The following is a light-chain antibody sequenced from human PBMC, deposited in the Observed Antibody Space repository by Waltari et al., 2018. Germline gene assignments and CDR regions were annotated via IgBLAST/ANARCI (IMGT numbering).Light chain of an antibody. Sequence: QSALTQPASVSASPGQSITISCTGTSSHIGTYNFVSWYQHHPGKVPNVLIYEVTNRPSGVSNRFSGSKSGYTASLTISGLQAEDEADYYCCSYAGDALWVFGGGTKLTVL. J-gene: IGLJ3*02. V-gene: IGLV2-23*02. CDR1: SSHIGTYNF. CDR3: CSYAGDALWV. CDR2: EVT.